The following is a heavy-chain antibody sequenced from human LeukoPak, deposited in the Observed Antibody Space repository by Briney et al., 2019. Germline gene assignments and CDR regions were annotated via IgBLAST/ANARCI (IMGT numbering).Heavy chain of an antibody. V-gene: IGHV3-7*03. CDR3: VKDSGWFHFDS. D-gene: IGHD6-19*01. CDR2: IKEDGSSQ. CDR1: GFTFSHSW. Sequence: GGSLGLSCVASGFTFSHSWMTWVRQAPGKGLEWVGHIKEDGSSQNYADSVKGRFTISRDNAKSSLHLQMNGLRAEDTAMYYCVKDSGWFHFDSWGQGTLVTVSS. J-gene: IGHJ4*02.